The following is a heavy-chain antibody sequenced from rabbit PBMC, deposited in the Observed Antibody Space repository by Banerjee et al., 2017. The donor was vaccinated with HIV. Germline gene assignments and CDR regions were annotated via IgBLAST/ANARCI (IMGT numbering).Heavy chain of an antibody. CDR3: ARDPYAGSSVFNL. CDR1: GFSFSNKYV. CDR2: INTSSGNT. D-gene: IGHD8-1*01. J-gene: IGHJ4*01. V-gene: IGHV1S45*01. Sequence: QEQLEESGGDLVKPEGSLTLTCTASGFSFSNKYVMCWVRQAPGKGLEWIACINTSSGNTVYATWAKGRFTISKTSWTTVTLQMTSLTAADTATYFCARDPYAGSSVFNLWGPGTLVTVS.